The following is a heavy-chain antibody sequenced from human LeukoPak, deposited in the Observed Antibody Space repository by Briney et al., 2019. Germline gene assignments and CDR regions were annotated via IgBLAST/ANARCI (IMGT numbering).Heavy chain of an antibody. CDR1: GFMFSSAW. J-gene: IGHJ4*02. CDR3: ATGFSTATHDGY. Sequence: PGGSLRLSCAASGFMFSSAWMTWVRQAPGKGLEWVGRIIQTSGGATTEYAAPVKGRSTISRDDSINTVYLQMYSLKTEDTAMYYCATGFSTATHDGYWGQGTLVTVSS. CDR2: IIQTSGGATT. D-gene: IGHD3-3*02. V-gene: IGHV3-15*01.